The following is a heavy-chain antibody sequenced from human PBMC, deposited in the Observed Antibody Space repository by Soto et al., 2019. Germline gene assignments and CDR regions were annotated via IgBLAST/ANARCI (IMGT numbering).Heavy chain of an antibody. D-gene: IGHD6-6*01. CDR3: ARVKVGSSSSFDY. CDR2: IHYSGST. CDR1: GGSISSGGYY. V-gene: IGHV4-31*03. Sequence: PSETLSLTCTVSGGSISSGGYYWSWIRQHPGKGLEWIGYIHYSGSTYYNPSLKSRVTISVDTSKNQFSLKLSSVTAADTAVYYCARVKVGSSSSFDYWGQGTLVTVSS. J-gene: IGHJ4*02.